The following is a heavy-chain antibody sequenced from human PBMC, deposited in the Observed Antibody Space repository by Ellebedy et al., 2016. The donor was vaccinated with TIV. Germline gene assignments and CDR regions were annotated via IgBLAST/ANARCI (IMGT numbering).Heavy chain of an antibody. V-gene: IGHV1-8*01. J-gene: IGHJ4*02. CDR3: ARGGCYDGSASYYPFDS. CDR1: GYTFTKYD. D-gene: IGHD3-10*01. Sequence: AASVKVSCKASGYTFTKYDINWVRQATGQGLEWLGWMNPNSGRTGYAQKFQGRVTMTRNTSITTAYMELSSLRSEDTAVYYCARGGCYDGSASYYPFDSWGKGTLITVSS. CDR2: MNPNSGRT.